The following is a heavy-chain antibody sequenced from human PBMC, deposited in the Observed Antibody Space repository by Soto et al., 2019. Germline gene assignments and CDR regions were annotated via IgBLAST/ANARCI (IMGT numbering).Heavy chain of an antibody. CDR1: GGTFSSYI. CDR2: INVNNGVT. Sequence: GASVKVSCEASGGTFSSYIITCVRQAPGQGLEWMGWINVNNGVTNSVQKFQGRVTMTTDTSTSTAYMEMTSLTFDDTAIYYCARDIGGGEDVWGQGTTVTVSS. J-gene: IGHJ6*02. D-gene: IGHD3-16*01. CDR3: ARDIGGGEDV. V-gene: IGHV1-18*01.